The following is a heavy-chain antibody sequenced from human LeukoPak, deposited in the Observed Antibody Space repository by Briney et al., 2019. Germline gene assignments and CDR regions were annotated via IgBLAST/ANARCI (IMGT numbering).Heavy chain of an antibody. V-gene: IGHV3-74*01. Sequence: GGSLRLSRAASGFTFSSYWMHWVRQAPGKGLVWVSRINSDGSSTSYADSVKGRFTISRDNAKNTLYLQMNSLRAEDTAVYYCAKGYCSGGSCPSAPFYFDYWGQGTLVTVSS. J-gene: IGHJ4*02. CDR1: GFTFSSYW. D-gene: IGHD2-15*01. CDR3: AKGYCSGGSCPSAPFYFDY. CDR2: INSDGSST.